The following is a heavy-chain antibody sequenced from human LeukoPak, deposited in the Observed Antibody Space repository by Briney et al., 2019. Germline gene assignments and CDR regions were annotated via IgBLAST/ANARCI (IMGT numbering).Heavy chain of an antibody. CDR2: QLNRYRWSN. CDR3: VTGRDNSYCSETFGF. J-gene: IGHJ4*03. D-gene: IGHD2-15*01. Sequence: SQALSVTRAISRDSVSYNVVVWIWTRQPPLGGLEWLGRQLNRYRWSNNYTASVKSRITITPDTSKNQFTLQLSSVTPEDTGVYYCVTGRDNSYCSETFGFWGQGTPVTVSS. V-gene: IGHV6-1*01. CDR1: RDSVSYNVVV.